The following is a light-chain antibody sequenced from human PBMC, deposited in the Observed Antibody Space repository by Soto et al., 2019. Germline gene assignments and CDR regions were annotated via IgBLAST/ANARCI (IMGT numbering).Light chain of an antibody. CDR1: SSDVGGSSY. Sequence: QSVLTQPASVSGSPGQSITISCTGTSSDVGGSSYVSWYQQHPGKAPKLMIYEVSNRPSGVSTRFSGSKSGNTASLTISGLQAEDEADYYCSSYTSTNTPFVFGPGTKVTV. V-gene: IGLV2-14*01. CDR2: EVS. CDR3: SSYTSTNTPFV. J-gene: IGLJ1*01.